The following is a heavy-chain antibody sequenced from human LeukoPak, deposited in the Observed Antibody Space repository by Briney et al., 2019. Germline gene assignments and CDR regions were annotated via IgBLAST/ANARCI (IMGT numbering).Heavy chain of an antibody. CDR3: ARDPGSSWYPGDYYYYMDV. CDR1: GGSISSYY. Sequence: SETLSLTCTVSGGSISSYYWSWIRQPPGKGLEWIGYIYYSGSTNYNPSLKSRVTISVDTSKNQFSLKLSSVTAADTAVYYCARDPGSSWYPGDYYYYMDVWGKGTTVTISS. V-gene: IGHV4-59*01. D-gene: IGHD6-13*01. CDR2: IYYSGST. J-gene: IGHJ6*03.